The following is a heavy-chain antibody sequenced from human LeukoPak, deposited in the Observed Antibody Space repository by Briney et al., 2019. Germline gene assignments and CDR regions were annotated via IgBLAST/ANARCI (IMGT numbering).Heavy chain of an antibody. CDR3: ANGYCSSTSCQYSSYDY. CDR2: IIPIFGTA. V-gene: IGHV1-69*13. J-gene: IGHJ4*02. D-gene: IGHD2-2*01. CDR1: GGTFSSYA. Sequence: VASVKVSCKASGGTFSSYAISWVRQAPGQGLEWMGGIIPIFGTANYAQKFQGRVTITADESTSTAYMELSSLRSEDTAVYYCANGYCSSTSCQYSSYDYWGQGTLVTVSS.